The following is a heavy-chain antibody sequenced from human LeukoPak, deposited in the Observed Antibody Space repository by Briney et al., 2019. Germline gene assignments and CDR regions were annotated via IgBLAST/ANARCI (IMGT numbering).Heavy chain of an antibody. V-gene: IGHV4-31*03. Sequence: PSETPSLTCTVSGGSISSGGYYWSWIRQHPGKGLEWIGYIYYSGSTYYNPSLKSRVTISVDTSKNQFSLKLSSVTAADTAVYYCARDRRGQLDYWGQGTLVTVSS. J-gene: IGHJ4*02. CDR2: IYYSGST. CDR1: GGSISSGGYY. CDR3: ARDRRGQLDY. D-gene: IGHD2-2*01.